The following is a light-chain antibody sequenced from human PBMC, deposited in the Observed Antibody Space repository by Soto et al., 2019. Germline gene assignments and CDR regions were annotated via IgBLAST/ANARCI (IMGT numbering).Light chain of an antibody. CDR2: EVS. Sequence: QSALTQPPSASGSPGQTVSISCIGTSSDVGGYDYVSWYQQHPGKVPKVIIYEVSKRPSGVPDRFSGSKSGNTASLTVSGLQADDEADYYSASYAGSNNFCVFGTGTKLTVL. J-gene: IGLJ1*01. V-gene: IGLV2-8*01. CDR3: ASYAGSNNFCV. CDR1: SSDVGGYDY.